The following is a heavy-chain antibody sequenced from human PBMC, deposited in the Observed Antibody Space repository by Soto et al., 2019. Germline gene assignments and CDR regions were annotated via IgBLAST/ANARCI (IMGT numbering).Heavy chain of an antibody. CDR3: ARSYSYGFGY. CDR2: IVTGTRTR. J-gene: IGHJ4*02. V-gene: IGHV3-48*01. CDR1: GFVLSSYS. Sequence: EVQLVESGGGLVQPGGSLRLSCAASGFVLSSYSMSWVRQAPGKGLEWVSYIVTGTRTRYYADSVKGRLTISRDNGKNSLFLQMNSLRAEDTALYYCARSYSYGFGYWGQGTLVTVSS. D-gene: IGHD5-18*01.